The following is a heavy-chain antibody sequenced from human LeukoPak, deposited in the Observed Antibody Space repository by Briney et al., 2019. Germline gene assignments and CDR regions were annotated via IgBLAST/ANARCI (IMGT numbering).Heavy chain of an antibody. D-gene: IGHD6-19*01. J-gene: IGHJ4*02. CDR2: ISYDGSNK. CDR3: ARTGSVAGRPIDY. CDR1: GFTFTTYA. Sequence: GGSLRLSCAASGFTFTTYAMHWVRQAPGKGLEWVAVISYDGSNKYYADSVKGRFTISRDNSKNTLYLQMNSLRAEDTAVYYCARTGSVAGRPIDYWGQGTLVTVSS. V-gene: IGHV3-30-3*01.